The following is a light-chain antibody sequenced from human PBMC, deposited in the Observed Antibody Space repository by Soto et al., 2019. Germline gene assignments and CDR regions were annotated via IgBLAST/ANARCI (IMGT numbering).Light chain of an antibody. J-gene: IGKJ1*01. Sequence: EIVLTQSPATLSLSPGERATLSCRASQSVGTFFAWYQQKPGQAPRLLIYDASNRATGIPARFSGSGSGTDFTLTISSLEPEDFAVYYCQQYGSSGTFGQGTKVDIK. CDR1: QSVGTF. CDR3: QQYGSSGT. V-gene: IGKV3-11*01. CDR2: DAS.